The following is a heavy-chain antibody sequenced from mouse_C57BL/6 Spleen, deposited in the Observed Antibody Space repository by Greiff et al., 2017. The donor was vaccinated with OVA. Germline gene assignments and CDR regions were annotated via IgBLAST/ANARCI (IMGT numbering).Heavy chain of an antibody. Sequence: QVQLQQSGAELVRPGASVKLSCKASGYTFTDYDISWVKQRPGQGLEWIARIYPGSGNTYYNEKFKGKATLTAEKSSSTAYMQLSSLTSEDSAVYFCAREHYDYDEYFDVWGTGTTLTVSS. CDR1: GYTFTDYD. CDR3: AREHYDYDEYFDV. V-gene: IGHV1-76*01. J-gene: IGHJ1*03. CDR2: IYPGSGNT. D-gene: IGHD2-4*01.